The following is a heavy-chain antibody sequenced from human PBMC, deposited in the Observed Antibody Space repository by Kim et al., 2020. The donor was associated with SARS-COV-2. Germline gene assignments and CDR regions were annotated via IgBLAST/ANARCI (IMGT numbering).Heavy chain of an antibody. Sequence: GGSLRLSCAASGFTFSSYAMHWVRQAPGKGLEWVAVISYDGSNKYYADSVKGRFTISRDNSKNTLYLQMNSLRAEDTAVYYCARGWGSGVVVTPVDYWGQGTLVTVSS. CDR1: GFTFSSYA. V-gene: IGHV3-30-3*01. J-gene: IGHJ4*02. CDR3: ARGWGSGVVVTPVDY. D-gene: IGHD2-21*02. CDR2: ISYDGSNK.